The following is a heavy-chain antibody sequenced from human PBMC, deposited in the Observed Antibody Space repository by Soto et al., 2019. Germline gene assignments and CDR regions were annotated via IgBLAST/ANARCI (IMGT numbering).Heavy chain of an antibody. V-gene: IGHV4-4*02. CDR1: GGSIDSSNW. D-gene: IGHD3-10*01. Sequence: QVQLQESGPGLVKPSGTLSLTCAVSGGSIDSSNWWTWVRQPPGKGLEWIGEIYHTGNTNYKPSLKSRVTTSVDRSKNQYSLKLNSVTAADTAVHYCARGPSRGFPDYWGQGTLVTVSS. J-gene: IGHJ4*02. CDR3: ARGPSRGFPDY. CDR2: IYHTGNT.